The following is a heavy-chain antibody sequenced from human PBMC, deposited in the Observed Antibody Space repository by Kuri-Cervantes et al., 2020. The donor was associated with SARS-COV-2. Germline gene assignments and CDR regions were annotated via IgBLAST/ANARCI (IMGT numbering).Heavy chain of an antibody. V-gene: IGHV4-34*01. CDR1: GGSFSTYY. CDR2: INHSGST. Sequence: SETLSLTCAVYGGSFSTYYCSWIRQPPGKGLERIGEINHSGSTNYKPTLKSRVTMSVDTSKNQFSLKLSSVTAADTAVYYCARGRIAAAANNWFDPWGQGTLVTVSS. J-gene: IGHJ5*02. CDR3: ARGRIAAAANNWFDP. D-gene: IGHD6-13*01.